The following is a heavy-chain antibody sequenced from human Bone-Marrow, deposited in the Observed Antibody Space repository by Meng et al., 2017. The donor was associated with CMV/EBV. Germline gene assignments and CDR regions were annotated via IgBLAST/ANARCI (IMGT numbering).Heavy chain of an antibody. CDR1: GYTFTSYY. D-gene: IGHD2-2*02. J-gene: IGHJ6*02. CDR3: ARPIPAAIYYYGMDV. CDR2: INPSGGST. V-gene: IGHV1-46*01. Sequence: ASVKVSCKASGYTFTSYYMHWVRQAPGQGLEWMGIINPSGGSTSYAQKLQGRVTMTRDTSTSTVYMELSRLRSDDTAVYYCARPIPAAIYYYGMDVWGQGTTVTVSS.